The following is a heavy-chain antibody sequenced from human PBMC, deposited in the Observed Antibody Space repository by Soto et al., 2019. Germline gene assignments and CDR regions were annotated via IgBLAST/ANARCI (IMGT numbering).Heavy chain of an antibody. CDR2: ISYDGSNK. J-gene: IGHJ6*02. V-gene: IGHV3-30*18. Sequence: QVQLVESGGGVAQPGRSLRLSCAASGFTFSSYGMHWVRQAPGKGLEWVAVISYDGSNKYYADSVKGRFTISRDNSKNTLYLQMNSLRAEDTAVYYCAKDRDSSGYYSSYYYGMDVWGQGTTVTVSS. CDR1: GFTFSSYG. CDR3: AKDRDSSGYYSSYYYGMDV. D-gene: IGHD3-22*01.